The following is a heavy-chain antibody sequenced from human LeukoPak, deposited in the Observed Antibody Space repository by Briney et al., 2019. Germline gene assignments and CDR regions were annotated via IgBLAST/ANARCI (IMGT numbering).Heavy chain of an antibody. CDR3: ARALNFDYGMNY. D-gene: IGHD3-9*01. Sequence: GGSLRLSCAASGFTFSSYAMHGVRQAPGKGLEWVEVISYDGSSKYYADSVKGRFTISRDNSKNTLYLQMNSLRAEDTAVYYCARALNFDYGMNYWGQGTLVTVSS. V-gene: IGHV3-30-3*01. CDR2: ISYDGSSK. J-gene: IGHJ4*02. CDR1: GFTFSSYA.